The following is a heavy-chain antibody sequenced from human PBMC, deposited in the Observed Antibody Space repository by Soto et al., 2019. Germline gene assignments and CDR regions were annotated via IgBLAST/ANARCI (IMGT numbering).Heavy chain of an antibody. CDR2: IKQDGTEK. CDR3: TTSPHRDSERVFV. Sequence: EVQLVESGGGLVQPGGSLRLSCAASGFTFSTYWMSWVRRTPGKRLEWVANIKQDGTEKYYVDSVRGRLTVSRDNAKSSLYLQMNSLRVEDTAVYYCTTSPHRDSERVFVWGQGTTVTVSS. V-gene: IGHV3-7*01. J-gene: IGHJ6*02. D-gene: IGHD1-26*01. CDR1: GFTFSTYW.